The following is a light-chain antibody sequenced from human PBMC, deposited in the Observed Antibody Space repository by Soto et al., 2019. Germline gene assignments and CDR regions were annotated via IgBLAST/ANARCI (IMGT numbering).Light chain of an antibody. CDR2: AAS. V-gene: IGKV1-27*01. CDR3: QKYNSAPWT. Sequence: DIQMTQFPSYLSASVGDRVTITCRASQGSSNYLSLYQQKPGKVPSLLIFAASTFQSGAPSRFRGAGSETDFTLTINGLQPEDVATYYCQKYNSAPWTFGQGSMV. CDR1: QGSSNY. J-gene: IGKJ1*01.